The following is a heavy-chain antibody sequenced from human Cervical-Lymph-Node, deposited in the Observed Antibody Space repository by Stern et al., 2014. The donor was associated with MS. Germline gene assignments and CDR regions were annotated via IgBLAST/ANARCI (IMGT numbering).Heavy chain of an antibody. D-gene: IGHD3-22*01. CDR2: ITSRGGTT. Sequence: EVQLVESGGGLVRPGGSLRLSCAASGFTFSNYAMSWVRQAPGKGLEWVSVITSRGGTTYYADSVKGRFTISRDNSNNTLHLQMNSLRAEDTAIYYCAKDRSGSAYYTGGQDAFDIWGQGTMVTVSS. CDR1: GFTFSNYA. J-gene: IGHJ3*02. CDR3: AKDRSGSAYYTGGQDAFDI. V-gene: IGHV3-23*04.